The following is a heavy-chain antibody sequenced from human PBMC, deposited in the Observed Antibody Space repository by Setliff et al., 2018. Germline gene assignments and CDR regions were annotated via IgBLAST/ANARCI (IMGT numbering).Heavy chain of an antibody. J-gene: IGHJ4*02. CDR1: GGSFSNDY. Sequence: SETLPLTCAAYGGSFSNDYWIWIRQPPGKGLEWIAEINHSGSTNYNPSPKSRVTISVDTSKDKFSLNLSSVTAADTAVYYCAGDILLGRVPTAMVSETPGYWGQGTLVTVSS. D-gene: IGHD5-18*01. CDR3: AGDILLGRVPTAMVSETPGY. V-gene: IGHV4-34*01. CDR2: INHSGST.